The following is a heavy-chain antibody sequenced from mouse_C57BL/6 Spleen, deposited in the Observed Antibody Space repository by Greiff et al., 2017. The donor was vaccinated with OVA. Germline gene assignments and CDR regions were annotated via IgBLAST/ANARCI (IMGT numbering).Heavy chain of an antibody. D-gene: IGHD1-1*01. V-gene: IGHV1-59*01. CDR1: GYTFTSYW. CDR3: ANDYGSSYGY. CDR2: IDPSDSYT. J-gene: IGHJ2*01. Sequence: QVQLQQPGAELVRPGTSVKLSCKASGYTFTSYWMHWVKQRPGQGLEWIGVIDPSDSYTNYNQKFKGKATLTVDTSSSTAYMQLSSLTSEDSAVYCCANDYGSSYGYWGQGTTLTVSS.